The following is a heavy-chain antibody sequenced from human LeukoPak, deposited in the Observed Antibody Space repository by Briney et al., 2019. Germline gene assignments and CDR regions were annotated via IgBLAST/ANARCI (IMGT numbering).Heavy chain of an antibody. CDR1: GFTFSSYA. CDR2: ISGSGGST. V-gene: IGHV3-23*01. J-gene: IGHJ4*02. CDR3: AKGAKYSSSSGIDY. D-gene: IGHD6-6*01. Sequence: GGSLRLSCAASGFTFSSYAMSWVRQAPGKGLEWVLAISGSGGSTYYADSVKGRFTISRDNSKNTLYLQMNSLRAEDTAVYYCAKGAKYSSSSGIDYWGQGTLVTVSS.